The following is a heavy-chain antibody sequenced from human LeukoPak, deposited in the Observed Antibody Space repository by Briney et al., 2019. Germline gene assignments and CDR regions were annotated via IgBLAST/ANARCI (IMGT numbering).Heavy chain of an antibody. Sequence: PGGSPRLSCAASGFTFSNAWMSWVRQAPGKGLEWVGRIKSKTDGWTTDYAAPVKGRFTISRDDSKNTLYLQMNSLKTEDTAVYYCTTEFKNYGDPSDYYYYYMDVWGKGTTVTVSS. CDR1: GFTFSNAW. J-gene: IGHJ6*03. D-gene: IGHD4-17*01. CDR3: TTEFKNYGDPSDYYYYYMDV. CDR2: IKSKTDGWTT. V-gene: IGHV3-15*01.